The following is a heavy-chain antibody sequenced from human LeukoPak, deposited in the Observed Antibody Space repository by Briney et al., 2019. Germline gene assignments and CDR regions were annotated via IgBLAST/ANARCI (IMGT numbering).Heavy chain of an antibody. J-gene: IGHJ4*02. CDR3: ARSRDGYNYRFFDY. CDR2: IYYSGST. D-gene: IGHD5-24*01. Sequence: PSETLSLTCTVSGGSISSYYWSWIRQPPGKGLEWIGYIYYSGSTYYNPSLKSRVTISVDTSTNQFSLKLRSVTAADTAVYYCARSRDGYNYRFFDYWGQGTLVTVSS. CDR1: GGSISSYY. V-gene: IGHV4-59*01.